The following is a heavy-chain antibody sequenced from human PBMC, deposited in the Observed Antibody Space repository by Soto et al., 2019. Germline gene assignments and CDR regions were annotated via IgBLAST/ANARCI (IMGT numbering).Heavy chain of an antibody. CDR3: ARVMTTVQPFDY. CDR2: INHSGST. D-gene: IGHD4-17*01. Sequence: SETLSLTCAVYGGSFSGYYWSWIRQPPGKGLEWIGEINHSGSTNYNPSLKSRVTISVDTSKNQFSLKLSSVTAADTAVYYCARVMTTVQPFDYFGQGTLVTVSS. J-gene: IGHJ4*02. CDR1: GGSFSGYY. V-gene: IGHV4-34*01.